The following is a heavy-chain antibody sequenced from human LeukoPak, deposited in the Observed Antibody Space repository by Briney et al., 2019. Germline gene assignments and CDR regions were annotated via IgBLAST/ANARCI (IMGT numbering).Heavy chain of an antibody. CDR1: GGTFRSYA. CDR3: ARGRAVAGAEYFQH. CDR2: IIPIFGTA. Sequence: ASVKVSCKASGGTFRSYAISWVRQAPGQGLEWMGGIIPIFGTANYAQKFQGRVTITANKSTSTAYMELSSLRSEDTAVYYCARGRAVAGAEYFQHWGQGTLVTVSS. D-gene: IGHD6-19*01. V-gene: IGHV1-69*06. J-gene: IGHJ1*01.